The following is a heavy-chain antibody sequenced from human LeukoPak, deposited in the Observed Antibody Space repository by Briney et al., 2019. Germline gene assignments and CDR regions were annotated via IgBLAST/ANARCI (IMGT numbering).Heavy chain of an antibody. V-gene: IGHV1-8*01. CDR3: AKVANSRGNWFDP. J-gene: IGHJ5*02. CDR1: GHTFSSYD. Sequence: SLKDYHKNSGHTFSSYDDNWVRHDTQQGHERLGRMNPNSGNTAYAQKFQGRVTMTRNTSISTAYMELNSLRSEDTAVYYCAKVANSRGNWFDPWGQGTLVTASS. D-gene: IGHD6-13*01. CDR2: MNPNSGNT.